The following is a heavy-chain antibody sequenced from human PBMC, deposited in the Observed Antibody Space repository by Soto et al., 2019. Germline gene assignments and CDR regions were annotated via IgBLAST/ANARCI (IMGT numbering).Heavy chain of an antibody. CDR1: GGSISSYY. D-gene: IGHD1-26*01. CDR2: IYYSGST. Sequence: SETLSLTCTVSGGSISSYYWSWIRQPPGKGLEWIGYIYYSGSTNYNPSLKSRVTISVDTSKNQFSLKLSSVTAADTAVYYCARYQIRPGSYYDYYGMDVWGQGTTVTVSS. CDR3: ARYQIRPGSYYDYYGMDV. J-gene: IGHJ6*02. V-gene: IGHV4-59*01.